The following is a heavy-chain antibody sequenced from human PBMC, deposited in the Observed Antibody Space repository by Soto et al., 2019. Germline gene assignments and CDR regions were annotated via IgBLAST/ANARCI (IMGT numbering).Heavy chain of an antibody. V-gene: IGHV1-69*01. J-gene: IGHJ4*02. CDR2: IIPVFGTP. CDR3: PRHLIDYVWGIYRH. Sequence: QVQLVQSWAEVKETGSSVKVSCKSSGYIFKNYAVTWLRQAPGQGLEWMGGIIPVFGTPDYSQKFRYRVTITGDESTTVVYMEVRSLTSQATAAYYCPRHLIDYVWGIYRHLGEGTLVTVSS. CDR1: GYIFKNYA. D-gene: IGHD3-16*02.